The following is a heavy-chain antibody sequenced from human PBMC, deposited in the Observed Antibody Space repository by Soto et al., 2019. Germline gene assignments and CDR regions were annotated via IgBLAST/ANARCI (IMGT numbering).Heavy chain of an antibody. CDR2: VNPDSGKT. CDR3: ARGNWFDP. Sequence: QVQLVQSGAEVKKPGASVKVSCKASGYTFITYDINWVRQATGQGLEWVGWVNPDSGKTDYARKSQGRVTMTRNTSISTVYMELSVLRSEDTAVYYCARGNWFDPWGQGTLVTVSS. V-gene: IGHV1-8*01. CDR1: GYTFITYD. J-gene: IGHJ5*02.